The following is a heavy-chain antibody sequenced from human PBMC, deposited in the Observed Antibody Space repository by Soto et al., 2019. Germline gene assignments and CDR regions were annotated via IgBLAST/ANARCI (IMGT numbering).Heavy chain of an antibody. CDR2: ISSSSSYI. CDR1: GFTFSSYS. J-gene: IGHJ4*02. CDR3: ARGLQGYSSSWYFDY. V-gene: IGHV3-21*01. D-gene: IGHD6-13*01. Sequence: SGGSLRLSCAASGFTFSSYSMNWVRQAPGKGLEWVSSISSSSSYIYYADSVKGRFTISRDNAKNSLYLQMNSLRAEDTAVYYCARGLQGYSSSWYFDYWGQGTLVTVSS.